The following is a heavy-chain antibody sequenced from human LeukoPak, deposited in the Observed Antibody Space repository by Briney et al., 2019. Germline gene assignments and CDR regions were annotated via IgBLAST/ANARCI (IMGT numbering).Heavy chain of an antibody. Sequence: RGASLQISFQGSGYSFSTSWIAWVRQAPGKGLEWVGSIYIGDSDPRYSPSFQGHVTMSADKSVNTASLQWSSLQGSDTGIYYCAKVKSFGYWFFDLWGRGTLVAVSS. CDR1: GYSFSTSW. D-gene: IGHD3-16*01. V-gene: IGHV5-51*01. J-gene: IGHJ2*01. CDR2: IYIGDSDP. CDR3: AKVKSFGYWFFDL.